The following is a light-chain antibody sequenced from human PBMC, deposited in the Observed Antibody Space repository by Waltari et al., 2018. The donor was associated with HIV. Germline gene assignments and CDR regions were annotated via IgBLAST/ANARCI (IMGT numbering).Light chain of an antibody. Sequence: QSALTQPASVSGSPGQSIPLSCTGTSSDVGSYNLVFWYQQNPGKAPKLMIDEGSKRPSGVSKRFSGSKSGNTASLTISGLQAEDEADYYCCSYAGSSTFLFGTGTKVTVL. V-gene: IGLV2-23*03. CDR2: EGS. J-gene: IGLJ1*01. CDR3: CSYAGSSTFL. CDR1: SSDVGSYNL.